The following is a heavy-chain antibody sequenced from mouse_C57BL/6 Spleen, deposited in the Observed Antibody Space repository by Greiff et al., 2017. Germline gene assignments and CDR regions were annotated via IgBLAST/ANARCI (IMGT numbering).Heavy chain of an antibody. CDR1: GFTFSSYA. Sequence: EVQLVESGEGLVKPGGSLKLSCAASGFTFSSYAMSWVRQTPEKRLEWVAYISSGGDYIYYADTVKGGFTISRDNARNTLYLQMSGLKSEDTSMYYCTRGGPTTVVAHYFDYWGQGTTLTVSS. CDR3: TRGGPTTVVAHYFDY. J-gene: IGHJ2*01. V-gene: IGHV5-9-1*02. D-gene: IGHD1-1*01. CDR2: ISSGGDYI.